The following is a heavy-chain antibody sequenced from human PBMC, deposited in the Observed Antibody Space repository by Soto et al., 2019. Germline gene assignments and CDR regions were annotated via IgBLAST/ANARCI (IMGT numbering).Heavy chain of an antibody. V-gene: IGHV1-46*01. D-gene: IGHD1-1*01. CDR3: ASRTGTYYYAMEV. CDR1: GYTSTSYY. J-gene: IGHJ6*02. Sequence: QVQLVQSGAEVKKPGASVKVSCKASGYTSTSYYVHWVRQAPGQGLEWMGIINPSGGRTSYAQKFQGRVTMTRDTSTSTVYMELSSLISEDTALYYCASRTGTYYYAMEVWGQGTTVTVSS. CDR2: INPSGGRT.